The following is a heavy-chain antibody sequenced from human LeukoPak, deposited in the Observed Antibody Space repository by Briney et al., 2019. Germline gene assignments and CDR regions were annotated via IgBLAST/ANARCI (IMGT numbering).Heavy chain of an antibody. J-gene: IGHJ4*02. CDR1: GFTFSGYA. CDR3: ARTTVPDY. Sequence: SGGSLRLSCAASGFTFSGYAMHWVRQAPGSGLECVAVISYDGSNKYYAESVKGRFTISRDNSKNTLFLQMSSLRPEDTAVYHCARTTVPDYWGQGTLVTVSS. CDR2: ISYDGSNK. D-gene: IGHD4-17*01. V-gene: IGHV3-30-3*01.